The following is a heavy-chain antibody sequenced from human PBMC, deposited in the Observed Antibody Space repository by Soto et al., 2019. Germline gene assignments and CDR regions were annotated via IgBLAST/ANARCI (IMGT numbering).Heavy chain of an antibody. Sequence: QVQLVQSGAEVKTPGSSVKVSCKASGGTFSSYTISWVRQAPGQGVEWMGRIIPILGIANYAQKFQGRVTITADKSTRQAYMESSSLRSEDTAVYYCARAGAAARPPHYYYSMDVWGKGTTVTVS. CDR1: GGTFSSYT. J-gene: IGHJ6*03. V-gene: IGHV1-69*02. CDR2: IIPILGIA. CDR3: ARAGAAARPPHYYYSMDV. D-gene: IGHD6-6*01.